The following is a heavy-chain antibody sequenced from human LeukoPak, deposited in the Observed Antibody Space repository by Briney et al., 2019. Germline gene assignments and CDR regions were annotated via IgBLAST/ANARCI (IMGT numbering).Heavy chain of an antibody. CDR2: ISSDGTNK. CDR1: GFTFSSYT. Sequence: PGGSLRLSCAASGFTFSSYTMHWVRQAPGKGLEWVAVISSDGTNKYYADSVQGRFTISRDNSKNTVYLQMNSLRAEDTALYYCAKDFGRSAYDRPFDYWGQGTLVTVSS. V-gene: IGHV3-30-3*01. CDR3: AKDFGRSAYDRPFDY. D-gene: IGHD5-12*01. J-gene: IGHJ4*02.